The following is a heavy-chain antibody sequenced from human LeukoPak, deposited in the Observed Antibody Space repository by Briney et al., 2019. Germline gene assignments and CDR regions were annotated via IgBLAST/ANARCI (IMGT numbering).Heavy chain of an antibody. J-gene: IGHJ4*02. CDR3: TRATAVAFDY. D-gene: IGHD6-19*01. CDR1: GFTFSTYW. V-gene: IGHV3-74*01. Sequence: PGGSLRLSCAASGFTFSTYWMHWVRQAPGKGLVWVSRINPDGTSTSNADSVKGRFTISRDNAKNTAYLQVNSLRAEDTAVYYCTRATAVAFDYWGQGTLVTV. CDR2: INPDGTST.